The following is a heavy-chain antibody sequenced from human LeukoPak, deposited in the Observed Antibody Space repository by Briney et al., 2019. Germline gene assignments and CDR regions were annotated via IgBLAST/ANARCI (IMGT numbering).Heavy chain of an antibody. CDR3: ARTTVTYLYYYYYYYMDV. CDR1: GYTFTSYD. J-gene: IGHJ6*03. V-gene: IGHV1-8*03. D-gene: IGHD4-11*01. Sequence: ASVKVSCKASGYTFTSYDNNWVRQATGQGLEWMGWMNPNSGNTGYAQKFQGRVTITRNTSISTAYMELSSLRSEDTAVYYCARTTVTYLYYYYYYYMDVWGKGTTVTVSS. CDR2: MNPNSGNT.